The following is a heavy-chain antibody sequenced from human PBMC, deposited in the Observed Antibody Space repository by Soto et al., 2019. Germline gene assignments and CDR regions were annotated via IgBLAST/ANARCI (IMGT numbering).Heavy chain of an antibody. CDR1: GGTFSSYA. J-gene: IGHJ4*02. Sequence: GASVKVSCKASGGTFSSYAISWVRQAPGQGLEWMGGIIPIFGTANYAQKFQGRVTITADKSTSTAYMELSSLRSEDTAVYYCARDPVATITLGYWGQGTLVTVSS. CDR2: IIPIFGTA. V-gene: IGHV1-69*06. D-gene: IGHD5-12*01. CDR3: ARDPVATITLGY.